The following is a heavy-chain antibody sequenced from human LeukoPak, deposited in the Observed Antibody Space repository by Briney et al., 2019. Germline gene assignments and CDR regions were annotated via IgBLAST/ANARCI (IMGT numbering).Heavy chain of an antibody. V-gene: IGHV3-23*01. CDR2: ISRGGTT. CDR1: GLTFSTYG. Sequence: GGSLRLSCAASGLTFSTYGMSWARQAPGKGLEWVSAISRGGTTSYADSVRGRFTISRDNSKSTLYLQMNSLRVADTAVYYCAQEDSEGGPNWFDPWGQGALVTVSS. J-gene: IGHJ5*02. D-gene: IGHD1-14*01. CDR3: AQEDSEGGPNWFDP.